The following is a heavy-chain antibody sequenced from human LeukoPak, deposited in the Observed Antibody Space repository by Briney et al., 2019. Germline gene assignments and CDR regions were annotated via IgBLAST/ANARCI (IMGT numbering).Heavy chain of an antibody. CDR1: GFTFSSYA. Sequence: GRSLRLSCAASGFTFSSYAMHWVRQAPGKGLEWVAVISYDGSNKYYADSVKGRFTISRDNSKNTLYLQMNSLRAEDTAVYYCASETWSNYYDSSGYSSVFDYWGQGTLVTVSS. V-gene: IGHV3-30*01. CDR3: ASETWSNYYDSSGYSSVFDY. J-gene: IGHJ4*02. CDR2: ISYDGSNK. D-gene: IGHD3-22*01.